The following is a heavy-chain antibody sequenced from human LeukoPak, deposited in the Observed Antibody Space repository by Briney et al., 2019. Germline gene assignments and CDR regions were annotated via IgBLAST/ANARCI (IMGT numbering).Heavy chain of an antibody. CDR2: INSDATTT. V-gene: IGHV3-74*01. D-gene: IGHD1-1*01. J-gene: IGHJ4*02. CDR1: GFTFSSYW. CDR3: ARVGTTGLD. Sequence: GGPLRLSCAASGFTFSSYWMHWVRQAPGKGLVWVSRINSDATTTSYADSVKGRFTVSRDNAKNTLYLQMNSLRAEDTAMYYCARVGTTGLDWGQGTLVTVSS.